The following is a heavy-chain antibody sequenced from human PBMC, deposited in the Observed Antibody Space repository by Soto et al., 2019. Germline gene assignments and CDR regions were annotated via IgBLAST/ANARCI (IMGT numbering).Heavy chain of an antibody. D-gene: IGHD3-22*01. CDR3: ASWGTYYHSSGYSHPLDY. V-gene: IGHV4-31*03. CDR1: GGSISSGGYY. J-gene: IGHJ4*02. CDR2: IYDSGST. Sequence: PSETLSLTCTVSGGSISSGGYYWSWIRQHPGKGLEWIGYIYDSGSTDYNPSLKSRVTISVDTSTNQFSLKLNSVTAADTAIYLCASWGTYYHSSGYSHPLDYWGQGTLVTVSS.